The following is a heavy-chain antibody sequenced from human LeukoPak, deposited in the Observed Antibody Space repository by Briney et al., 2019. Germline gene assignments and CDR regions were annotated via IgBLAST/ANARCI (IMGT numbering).Heavy chain of an antibody. J-gene: IGHJ4*02. CDR1: GASISTYY. V-gene: IGHV4-59*12. Sequence: SETLSLTCTVSGASISTYYWSWIRQPPGKGLEWIGYIFYSGSTNYNPSLKSRVTISVDTSKNQFSLKLSSVTAADTAVYYCARGRPRFTFDYWGQGTLVTVSS. CDR3: ARGRPRFTFDY. CDR2: IFYSGST. D-gene: IGHD3-3*01.